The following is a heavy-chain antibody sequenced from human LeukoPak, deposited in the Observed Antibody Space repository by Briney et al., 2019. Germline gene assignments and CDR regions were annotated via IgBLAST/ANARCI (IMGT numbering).Heavy chain of an antibody. Sequence: QPGGSLRLSCAASGFTFSSYAMHWVRQAPGKGLEWVAVISYDGSNKYYADSVKGRFTISRDNSKNTLYLQMNSLRAEDTAVYYCARDVYCSSTSCYYFDYWGQGTLVTVSS. CDR2: ISYDGSNK. V-gene: IGHV3-30-3*01. CDR1: GFTFSSYA. CDR3: ARDVYCSSTSCYYFDY. D-gene: IGHD2-2*01. J-gene: IGHJ4*02.